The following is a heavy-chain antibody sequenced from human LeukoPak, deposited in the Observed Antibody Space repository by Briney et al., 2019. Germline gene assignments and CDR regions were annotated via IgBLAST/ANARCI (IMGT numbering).Heavy chain of an antibody. CDR2: IYHSGST. CDR3: TNHEDYGDYAANWYFDL. J-gene: IGHJ2*01. D-gene: IGHD4-17*01. V-gene: IGHV4-38-2*02. Sequence: SSETLSLTCTVSGGSISSYYWGWIRQPPGKGLEWIGSIYHSGSTYYNPSLKSRVTISVDTSKNQFSLKLSSVTAADTAVYYCTNHEDYGDYAANWYFDLWGRGTLVTVSS. CDR1: GGSISSYY.